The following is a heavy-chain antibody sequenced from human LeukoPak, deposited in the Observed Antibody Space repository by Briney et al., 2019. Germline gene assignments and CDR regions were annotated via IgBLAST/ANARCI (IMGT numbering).Heavy chain of an antibody. J-gene: IGHJ6*03. CDR3: ARDGLGYGSSTSCCSFYYYYMDV. Sequence: PSDTLSLTCTVSGGSISSYYRSGIRQPAGKGLEWIGRIYTSGSNNYNTSLKSRVTMSVDTSKNRFSLKVSSVTAADTAVYYCARDGLGYGSSTSCCSFYYYYMDVWGKGTTVTVSS. V-gene: IGHV4-4*07. CDR1: GGSISSYY. CDR2: IYTSGSN. D-gene: IGHD2-2*01.